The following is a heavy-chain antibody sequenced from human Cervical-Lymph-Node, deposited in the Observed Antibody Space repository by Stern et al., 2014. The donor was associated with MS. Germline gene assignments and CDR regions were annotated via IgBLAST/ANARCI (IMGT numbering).Heavy chain of an antibody. V-gene: IGHV5-51*01. Sequence: EVQLVESGADVEQPGQSLKISCKGSGYTFTNYWIAWERQMSGKGLEWMGIIYPCDSTITYSPAFQGQVTISADKSISTAYLQWSSLKASDSAMYYCARLKIPVTYAMDVWGQGTTVTVSS. CDR3: ARLKIPVTYAMDV. CDR2: IYPCDSTI. D-gene: IGHD2-2*01. J-gene: IGHJ6*02. CDR1: GYTFTNYW.